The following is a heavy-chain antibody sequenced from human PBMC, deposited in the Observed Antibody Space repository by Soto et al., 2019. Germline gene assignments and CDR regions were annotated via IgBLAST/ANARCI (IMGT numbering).Heavy chain of an antibody. CDR1: GYTFTNYG. V-gene: IGHV1-18*01. CDR3: ARGVGSGSYYNQDTWFDP. D-gene: IGHD3-10*01. CDR2: INVYNGNT. Sequence: QVQLVQSGGEVKKPGASVKVSCKASGYTFTNYGISWVRQAPGQGLEWMGWINVYNGNTKYAQKVQGRVTMTTDTSTSTAYMELRSLRSDDTAVYYCARGVGSGSYYNQDTWFDPWGKGTLVTVSS. J-gene: IGHJ5*02.